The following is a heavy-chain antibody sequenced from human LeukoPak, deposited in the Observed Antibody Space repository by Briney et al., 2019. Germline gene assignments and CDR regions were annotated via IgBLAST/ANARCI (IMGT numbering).Heavy chain of an antibody. V-gene: IGHV4-59*01. J-gene: IGHJ4*02. D-gene: IGHD3-10*01. CDR1: GGSISSYH. Sequence: PSETLSLTCTVSGGSISSYHWSWIRQPPGKGLECIGYIYYSGSTNYNPSLKSRVTISVDTPKNQFSLKLSSVTAADTAVYYCARVQTPSGSGSYSFDYWGQGTLVTVSS. CDR3: ARVQTPSGSGSYSFDY. CDR2: IYYSGST.